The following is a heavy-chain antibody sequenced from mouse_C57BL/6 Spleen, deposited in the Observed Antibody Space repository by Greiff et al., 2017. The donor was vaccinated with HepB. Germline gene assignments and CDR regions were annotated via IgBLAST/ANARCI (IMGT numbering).Heavy chain of an antibody. V-gene: IGHV1-39*01. CDR3: ARSDYYGSSPYAMDY. J-gene: IGHJ4*01. Sequence: EVKLMESGPELVKPGASVKISCKAFGYSFTDYNMNWVKQSNGKSLEWIGVINPNYGTTSYNQKFKGKATLTVDQSSSTAYMQLNSLTSEDSAVYYGARSDYYGSSPYAMDYWGQGTSVTVSS. D-gene: IGHD1-1*01. CDR1: GYSFTDYN. CDR2: INPNYGTT.